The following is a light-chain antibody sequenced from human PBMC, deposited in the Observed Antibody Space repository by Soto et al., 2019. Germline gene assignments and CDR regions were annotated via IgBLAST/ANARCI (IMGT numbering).Light chain of an antibody. CDR3: QHYNDWPQT. CDR1: QSVSTN. J-gene: IGKJ1*01. Sequence: EIVMTQSPGTLSLYPGERATLSCRASQSVSTNLAWYQQIPGQAPRLLIYGASTRATGIPARFSGSGSGTEFTLAISSLQSEDFAVYYCQHYNDWPQTFGLGTKVDIK. V-gene: IGKV3-15*01. CDR2: GAS.